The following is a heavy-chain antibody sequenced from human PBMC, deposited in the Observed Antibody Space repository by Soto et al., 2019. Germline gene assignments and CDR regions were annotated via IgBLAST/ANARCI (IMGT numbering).Heavy chain of an antibody. J-gene: IGHJ4*02. CDR3: AREGSDTMIVLT. CDR2: IYYSGST. Sequence: QVQLRESGPGLLKPSQTLSLTCSVSGGSISSGDYYWGWIRQPPGKGLEWIGYIYYSGSTYYNPSLKSRVSISVDTSTNQFSLKLSSVTAADTAVYYCAREGSDTMIVLTWGQGTLVTVSS. CDR1: GGSISSGDYY. D-gene: IGHD3-22*01. V-gene: IGHV4-30-4*01.